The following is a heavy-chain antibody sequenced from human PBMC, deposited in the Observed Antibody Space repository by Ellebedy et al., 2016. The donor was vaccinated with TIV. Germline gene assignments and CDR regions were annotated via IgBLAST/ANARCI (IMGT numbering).Heavy chain of an antibody. CDR3: ARAREWNGVDGSGYYFDS. Sequence: AASVKVSCKASGGNFNNYGFSWVRQAPRQGLEWMGVILPFFVTAIYSQNFQGRVTITADEYTSTAYMEVSTLRSEDTAVYYCARAREWNGVDGSGYYFDSWGQGTLITVSS. D-gene: IGHD3-3*01. V-gene: IGHV1-69*13. CDR2: ILPFFVTA. J-gene: IGHJ4*02. CDR1: GGNFNNYG.